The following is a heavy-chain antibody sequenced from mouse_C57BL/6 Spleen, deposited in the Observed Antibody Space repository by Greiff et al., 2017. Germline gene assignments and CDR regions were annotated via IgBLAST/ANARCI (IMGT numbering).Heavy chain of an antibody. Sequence: VQLQQSGAELVRPGASVTLSCKASGYTFTDYEMHWVKQTPVHGLEWIGAIDPETGGTAYNQKFKGKAILTADKSSSTAYMELRSLTSEDSTVYYCTSTDYGSSYVLYYFDYWGQGTTLTVSS. CDR3: TSTDYGSSYVLYYFDY. CDR2: IDPETGGT. J-gene: IGHJ2*01. CDR1: GYTFTDYE. V-gene: IGHV1-15*01. D-gene: IGHD1-1*01.